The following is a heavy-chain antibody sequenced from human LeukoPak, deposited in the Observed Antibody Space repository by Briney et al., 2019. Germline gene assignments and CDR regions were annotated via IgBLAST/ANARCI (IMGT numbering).Heavy chain of an antibody. CDR2: ISGSGDST. D-gene: IGHD3-10*01. Sequence: GGSLRLSCAASGFTFSSYAMTWVRQAPGKGLEWVSAISGSGDSTYYADSVKGRFTISRDNSKNTLYLQMNSLRAEDTAVYYCARPALYGSGSYYNPRPFDSWGQGTLVTVYS. CDR1: GFTFSSYA. J-gene: IGHJ4*02. V-gene: IGHV3-23*01. CDR3: ARPALYGSGSYYNPRPFDS.